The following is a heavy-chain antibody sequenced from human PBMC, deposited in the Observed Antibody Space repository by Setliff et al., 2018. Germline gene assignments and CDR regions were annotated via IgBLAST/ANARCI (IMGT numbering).Heavy chain of an antibody. CDR2: FPTGGAT. CDR1: GGSISSGGFY. V-gene: IGHV4-61*09. Sequence: SETLSLTCSVSGGSISSGGFYWSWIRQSAGRGLEWIGHFPTGGATDYNLSLKSRVTISLDSSKNQFSLRLSSVTAADAAVYFCARESATIGEFPLYYFDKWGQGIPVTVSS. CDR3: ARESATIGEFPLYYFDK. D-gene: IGHD3-10*01. J-gene: IGHJ4*02.